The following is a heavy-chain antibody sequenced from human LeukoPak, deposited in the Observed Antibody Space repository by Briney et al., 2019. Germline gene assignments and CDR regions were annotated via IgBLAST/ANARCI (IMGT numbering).Heavy chain of an antibody. J-gene: IGHJ4*02. CDR2: ISYDGSNK. CDR3: AREGNSGYQDY. V-gene: IGHV3-30*03. CDR1: GFTFSSYG. D-gene: IGHD5-12*01. Sequence: PGGSLRLSCAASGFTFSSYGMHWVRQAPGKGLEWVAVISYDGSNKYYADSVKGRFTISRDNAKNSLYLQMNSLRAEDTAVYYCAREGNSGYQDYWGQGTLVTVSS.